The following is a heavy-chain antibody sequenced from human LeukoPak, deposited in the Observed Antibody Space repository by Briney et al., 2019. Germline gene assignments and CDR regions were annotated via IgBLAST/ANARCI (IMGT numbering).Heavy chain of an antibody. J-gene: IGHJ4*02. CDR2: MSGSGGRT. CDR1: GFTFNTYA. V-gene: IGHV3-23*01. CDR3: AKGTRTTVVTEFDY. D-gene: IGHD4-23*01. Sequence: GGSLRLSCAASGFTFNTYAMSWVRQAPGKGLEWVSAMSGSGGRTYYADSVKGRFTISRDNSKNTLYLQMNSLRAEDTAVYYCAKGTRTTVVTEFDYWGQGTLVTVSS.